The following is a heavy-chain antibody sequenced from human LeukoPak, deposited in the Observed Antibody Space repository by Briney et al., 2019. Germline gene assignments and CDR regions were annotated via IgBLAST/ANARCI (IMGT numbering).Heavy chain of an antibody. Sequence: GGSLRLSCAASGFTFSGSAMHWVRQASGKGLEWVGRIRSKANSYATAYAASVKGRFTISRDDSKNTAYLQMNNLKTEDTAVYYCTRHRAYYDSSGSDYWGQGTLVTVSS. D-gene: IGHD3-22*01. CDR3: TRHRAYYDSSGSDY. J-gene: IGHJ4*02. V-gene: IGHV3-73*01. CDR2: IRSKANSYAT. CDR1: GFTFSGSA.